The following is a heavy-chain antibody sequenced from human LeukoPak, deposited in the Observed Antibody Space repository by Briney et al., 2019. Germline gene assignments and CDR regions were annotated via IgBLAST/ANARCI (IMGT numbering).Heavy chain of an antibody. J-gene: IGHJ4*01. D-gene: IGHD3-10*01. Sequence: PSETLSLTCSVLGASVYSGDYYWVWIRQPPGKGLEYIGAVYYSGSTLDNPSLSGRITTSVDTSKNQFSLNLASVTATDTAVYYCARRGVFGSDNYFEYWGQGILVIVSS. V-gene: IGHV4-39*01. CDR2: VYYSGST. CDR1: GASVYSGDYY. CDR3: ARRGVFGSDNYFEY.